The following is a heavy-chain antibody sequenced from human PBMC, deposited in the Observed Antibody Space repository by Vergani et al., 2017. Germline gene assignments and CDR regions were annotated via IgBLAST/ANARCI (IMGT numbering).Heavy chain of an antibody. V-gene: IGHV5-51*01. D-gene: IGHD2-2*01. CDR2: IYPGDSDT. J-gene: IGHJ6*02. Sequence: EVQLVQSGAEVKKPGESLKISCKGSGYSFTSYWIGWVRQMPGKGLEWMGIIYPGDSDTRYSPSFQGQVTISADKSISTAYLQWSSLKASDTAMYYCARQGPYCSSTSCYFYYGMDVWGQGTTVTVSS. CDR1: GYSFTSYW. CDR3: ARQGPYCSSTSCYFYYGMDV.